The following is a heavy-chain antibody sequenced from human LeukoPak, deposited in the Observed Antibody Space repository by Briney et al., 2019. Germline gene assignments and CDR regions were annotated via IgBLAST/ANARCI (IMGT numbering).Heavy chain of an antibody. J-gene: IGHJ4*02. D-gene: IGHD1-1*01. CDR3: AKAPPYTKYFDY. CDR1: GGSFSGYY. Sequence: QPSETLSLTCAVYGGSFSGYYWSWVRQAPGQGLEWVSTISNSGDATFYADAVKGRFTISRDNSKNTLYLQMYSLRAEDTAIYYCAKAPPYTKYFDYWGQGTLLTVSS. CDR2: ISNSGDAT. V-gene: IGHV3-23*01.